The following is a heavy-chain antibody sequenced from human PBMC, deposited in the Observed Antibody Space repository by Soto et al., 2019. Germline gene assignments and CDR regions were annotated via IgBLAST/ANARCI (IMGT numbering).Heavy chain of an antibody. V-gene: IGHV1-69*06. CDR1: GGTLSDHG. CDR3: ARGVYGAGNYYTGPSAFDI. D-gene: IGHD3-10*01. Sequence: QVQLEQSGAEVKKPGSSVKVSCKASGGTLSDHGVAWLRQAPGQGLEWMGGTIPVFNTAKYAQKFQGRVTVTADKFTNIAYRELSSLRCEDRAFYFCARGVYGAGNYYTGPSAFDIWGQGTMVIVSS. J-gene: IGHJ3*02. CDR2: TIPVFNTA.